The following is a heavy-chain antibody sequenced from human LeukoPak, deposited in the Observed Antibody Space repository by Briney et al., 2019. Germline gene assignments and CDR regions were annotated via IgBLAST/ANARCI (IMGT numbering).Heavy chain of an antibody. J-gene: IGHJ5*02. CDR1: GFNFSSYW. D-gene: IGHD3-10*01. V-gene: IGHV3-7*01. CDR3: ARDLGELSTNWFDP. Sequence: GGSLRLSCAASGFNFSSYWMSWVRQAPGKGLEWVANIKQDGSEKYYVDSVKGRFTISRDNAKNSLYLQMNSLRAEDTAVYYCARDLGELSTNWFDPWGQGTLVTVSS. CDR2: IKQDGSEK.